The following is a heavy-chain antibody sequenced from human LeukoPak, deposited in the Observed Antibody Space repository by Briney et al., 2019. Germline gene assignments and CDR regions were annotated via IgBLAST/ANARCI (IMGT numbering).Heavy chain of an antibody. V-gene: IGHV3-21*01. Sequence: PGGSLRLSCVGPGFAFSYFGMNSVRHAPRRRLQWGSPISRTNTYIYYADSVRSRFTISRDNAKNSLYLQMNSLRAEDTAVYYCARDPDYYGSGTYYIHYFDYWGQGTLVTVSS. CDR3: ARDPDYYGSGTYYIHYFDY. D-gene: IGHD3-10*01. CDR1: GFAFSYFG. CDR2: ISRTNTYI. J-gene: IGHJ4*02.